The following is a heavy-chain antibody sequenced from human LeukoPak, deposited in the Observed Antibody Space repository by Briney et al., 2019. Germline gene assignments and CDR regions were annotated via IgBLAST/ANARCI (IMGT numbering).Heavy chain of an antibody. CDR3: SRGGNDYYNYKWAF. CDR2: NRSKVYGGGR. J-gene: IGHJ4*02. Sequence: GGSLRLSCRASGFTFGDYAMNWVRQAPGKGLEWVGFNRSKVYGGGREYAASVKGRFSISRDDSKSIVYLQMNGLKTDDTALDYCSRGGNDYYNYKWAFWGQGTQVTVSS. V-gene: IGHV3-49*04. CDR1: GFTFGDYA. D-gene: IGHD5-24*01.